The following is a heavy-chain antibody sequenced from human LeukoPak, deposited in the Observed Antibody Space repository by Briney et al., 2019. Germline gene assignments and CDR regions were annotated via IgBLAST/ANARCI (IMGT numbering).Heavy chain of an antibody. CDR3: ARRPLINSRGRHAHFDF. Sequence: GASVMVSCKASGYAFTSYYIQWVRQAPGQGLECMGWINPNSGDTHFARNFQDTVTMTRDTSITTVYMSLTRLTSADTAVYYCARRPLINSRGRHAHFDFWGQGTGVTVSS. CDR2: INPNSGDT. CDR1: GYAFTSYY. J-gene: IGHJ4*02. D-gene: IGHD3-22*01. V-gene: IGHV1-2*02.